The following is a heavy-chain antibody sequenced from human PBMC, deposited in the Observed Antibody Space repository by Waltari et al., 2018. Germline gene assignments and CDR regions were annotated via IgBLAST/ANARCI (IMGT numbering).Heavy chain of an antibody. CDR3: AREEVPPGWFDP. CDR2: IYYSGST. V-gene: IGHV4-39*07. J-gene: IGHJ5*02. D-gene: IGHD3-10*01. Sequence: QLQLQESGPGLVKPSETLSLTCTVSGGSISSSSYYWGWIRQPPGKGLEWIGSIYYSGSTYYNPSLKSRVTISVDTSKNQFSLKLSSVTAADTAVYYCAREEVPPGWFDPWGQGTLVTVSS. CDR1: GGSISSSSYY.